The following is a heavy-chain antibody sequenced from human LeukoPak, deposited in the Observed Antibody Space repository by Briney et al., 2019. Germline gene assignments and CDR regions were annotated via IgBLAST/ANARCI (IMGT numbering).Heavy chain of an antibody. Sequence: PGGSLRLSCAASGFTFSSYWMSWVRQAPGKGLEWVANINQDGSEKYYVDSVKGRFTLSRDNAKNSLYLQMNSLRVEDTAVYYCARDGSSGWYSDYWGQGTLVTVSS. V-gene: IGHV3-7*01. CDR1: GFTFSSYW. D-gene: IGHD6-19*01. CDR2: INQDGSEK. CDR3: ARDGSSGWYSDY. J-gene: IGHJ4*02.